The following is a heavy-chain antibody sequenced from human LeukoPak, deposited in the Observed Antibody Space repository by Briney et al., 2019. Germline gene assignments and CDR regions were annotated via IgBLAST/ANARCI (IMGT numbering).Heavy chain of an antibody. CDR3: ARSPNRKPGGRYFDL. J-gene: IGHJ2*01. CDR1: GLTFSSYA. D-gene: IGHD2/OR15-2a*01. Sequence: GGSLRLSCAASGLTFSSYAMTWVRQAPGKGLEWVSVIHSGGDTYYADSVKDRFSISRDNSRNTLYLQMNSLRAEDTAVYYCARSPNRKPGGRYFDLWGRGTLVTVSS. CDR2: IHSGGDT. V-gene: IGHV3-66*01.